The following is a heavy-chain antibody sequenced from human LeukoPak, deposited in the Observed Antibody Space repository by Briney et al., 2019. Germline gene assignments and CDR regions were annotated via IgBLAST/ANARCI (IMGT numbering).Heavy chain of an antibody. CDR2: ISSSRNTI. V-gene: IGHV3-48*01. D-gene: IGHD4-11*01. Sequence: QPGGSLRLSCAASGFTFSDYSMNWVRQAPGKGLQWVSFISSSRNTIYYADSVKGRFTISRDNAENSLYLQMNSLRAEDTAVYYCARAYSTYHMDVWGKGTTVTVSS. CDR1: GFTFSDYS. CDR3: ARAYSTYHMDV. J-gene: IGHJ6*03.